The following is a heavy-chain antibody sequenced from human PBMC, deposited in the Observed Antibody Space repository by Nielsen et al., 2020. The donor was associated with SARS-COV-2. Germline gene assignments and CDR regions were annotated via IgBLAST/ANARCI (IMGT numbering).Heavy chain of an antibody. CDR3: ARGWAD. J-gene: IGHJ4*02. Sequence: SETLSLTCTVSGDSVNSYSFYWNWIRQPPGKGLEWIGYVDNSGSPTYNPSLKSRVTMSVDTSKNQFSLKLSSVTAADTAVYYCARGWADWGQGTLVTVSS. CDR2: VDNSGSP. CDR1: GDSVNSYSFY. D-gene: IGHD1-26*01. V-gene: IGHV4-61*01.